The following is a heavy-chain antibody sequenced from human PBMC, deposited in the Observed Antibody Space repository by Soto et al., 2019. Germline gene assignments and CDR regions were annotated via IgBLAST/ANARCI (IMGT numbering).Heavy chain of an antibody. CDR3: ARGGYWSGGSSYYPFDD. V-gene: IGHV1-69*02. CDR2: IIPILGIA. D-gene: IGHD2-15*01. Sequence: QVQLVQSGAEVKKPGSSVKVSCKASGGTFSSYTISWVRQAPGQGLEWMGRIIPILGIANYAQKFQGRVTITADKSTSTAYMELSSLRSEDTAVYYCARGGYWSGGSSYYPFDDWGQGTLVTVSS. CDR1: GGTFSSYT. J-gene: IGHJ4*02.